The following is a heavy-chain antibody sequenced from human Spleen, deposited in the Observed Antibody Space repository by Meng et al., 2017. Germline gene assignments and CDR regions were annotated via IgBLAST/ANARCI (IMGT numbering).Heavy chain of an antibody. V-gene: IGHV1-2*06. CDR1: GYTFTAYY. CDR3: ARGSGYSSSWNDAFDF. CDR2: INPDTGDT. Sequence: ASVKVSCKPSGYTFTAYYIHWVRQAPGQGLEWMGHINPDTGDTLYAQKFQGRVTMTRDTSISTAYMELSRLRSDDTAVYYCARGSGYSSSWNDAFDFWGQGTMVTVSS. D-gene: IGHD6-13*01. J-gene: IGHJ3*01.